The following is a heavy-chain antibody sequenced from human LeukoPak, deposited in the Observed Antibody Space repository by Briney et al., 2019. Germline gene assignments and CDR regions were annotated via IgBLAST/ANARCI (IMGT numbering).Heavy chain of an antibody. Sequence: ASVKVSCKASGYTFTSYYMPWVRQAPGQGLEWMGIINPSGGSTSYAQKFQGRVTMTRDTSTSTVYMELSSLRSEDTAVYYCARPSDSSGCALTQYYFGYWGQGTLVTVSS. V-gene: IGHV1-46*01. CDR1: GYTFTSYY. CDR3: ARPSDSSGCALTQYYFGY. CDR2: INPSGGST. D-gene: IGHD3-22*01. J-gene: IGHJ4*02.